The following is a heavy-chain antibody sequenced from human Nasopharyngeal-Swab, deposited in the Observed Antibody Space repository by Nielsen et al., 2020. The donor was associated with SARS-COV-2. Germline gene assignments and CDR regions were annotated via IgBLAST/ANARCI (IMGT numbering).Heavy chain of an antibody. V-gene: IGHV1-69*13. CDR3: ARRPYSSSSGDYYYGMDV. J-gene: IGHJ6*02. CDR1: GGTFSSYA. CDR2: VIPIFGTA. Sequence: SVKVSCKASGGTFSSYAISWVRQAPGQGVEWMGGVIPIFGTANYAQKFQGRVTITSDESTSTAYMELSSLRSEETAVYYCARRPYSSSSGDYYYGMDVWGQGTTVTVSS. D-gene: IGHD6-6*01.